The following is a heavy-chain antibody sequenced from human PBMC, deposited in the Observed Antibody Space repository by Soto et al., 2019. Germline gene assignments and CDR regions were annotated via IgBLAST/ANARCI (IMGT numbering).Heavy chain of an antibody. J-gene: IGHJ6*02. Sequence: QVQLQESGPGLVKPSGTLSLTCAVSGGSIRGHYWWSWVRQTPGTGLEWIGEIYHGGATYDNPSLKSRVTISTDESKNQLSLQLNSVTAADTAVYYCAHQTISYTLDVWGQGTTVTVSS. CDR1: GGSIRGHYW. CDR2: IYHGGAT. CDR3: AHQTISYTLDV. D-gene: IGHD1-1*01. V-gene: IGHV4-4*02.